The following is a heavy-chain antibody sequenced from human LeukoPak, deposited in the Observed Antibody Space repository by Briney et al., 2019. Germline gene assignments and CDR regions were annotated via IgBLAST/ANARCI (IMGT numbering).Heavy chain of an antibody. D-gene: IGHD3-10*01. CDR3: TTDPSPPYYYGSVGY. Sequence: PGGSLRLSCAASGFTFSNAWMSWVRQAPGKGRGWVGRIKSKTDGGTTDYAAPVKGRFTISRDDSKNTLYLQMNSLKTEDTAVYYCTTDPSPPYYYGSVGYWGQGTLVTVSS. CDR2: IKSKTDGGTT. J-gene: IGHJ4*02. CDR1: GFTFSNAW. V-gene: IGHV3-15*01.